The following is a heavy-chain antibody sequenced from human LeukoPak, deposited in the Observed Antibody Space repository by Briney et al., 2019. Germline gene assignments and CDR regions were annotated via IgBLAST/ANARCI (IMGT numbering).Heavy chain of an antibody. D-gene: IGHD3-16*02. Sequence: PSETLSLXCTVSGDSISSGDYYWSWSRQPPGKGPEWIGYIYYSGITYYNPSLKSRVTISVDTSKNQFSLKLSSVTAADTAVYYCARLGYYDYVWGSYRWEYYFDYWGQGTLVTVSS. CDR3: ARLGYYDYVWGSYRWEYYFDY. CDR1: GDSISSGDYY. V-gene: IGHV4-30-4*08. J-gene: IGHJ4*02. CDR2: IYYSGIT.